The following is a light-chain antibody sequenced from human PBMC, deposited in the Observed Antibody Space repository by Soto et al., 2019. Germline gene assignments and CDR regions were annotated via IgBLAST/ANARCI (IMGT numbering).Light chain of an antibody. CDR1: QSISSSY. J-gene: IGKJ1*01. CDR3: QQYGSASAWT. CDR2: GAS. Sequence: EIVLTQSPGTLSLFPGERATLSCRASQSISSSYLAWYQQKPGQAPRLLIHGASNRATGIPDRFSGAGSGTDFTLTISRLEPEDFAVYYCQQYGSASAWTFGQGTKVEIK. V-gene: IGKV3-20*01.